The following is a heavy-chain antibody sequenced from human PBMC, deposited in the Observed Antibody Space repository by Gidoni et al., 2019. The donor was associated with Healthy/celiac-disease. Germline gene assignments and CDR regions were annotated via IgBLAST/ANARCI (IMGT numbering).Heavy chain of an antibody. CDR3: ARDCELSMGCLNY. Sequence: QVQLVESGGGVVQPGRSLRLSCAASGFTFSSYAMHWVRPAPGKGLEWVAVIPYDGSNKYYADSVKGRFTISRDNSKNTLYLQMNSLRAEDTAVYYCARDCELSMGCLNYWGQGTLVTVSS. V-gene: IGHV3-30-3*01. CDR1: GFTFSSYA. CDR2: IPYDGSNK. D-gene: IGHD1-26*01. J-gene: IGHJ4*02.